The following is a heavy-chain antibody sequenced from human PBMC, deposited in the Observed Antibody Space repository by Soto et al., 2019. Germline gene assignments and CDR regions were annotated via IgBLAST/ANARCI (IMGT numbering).Heavy chain of an antibody. CDR2: TSDDGDIQ. J-gene: IGHJ1*01. Sequence: RWVSKNPGKGPEWVAVTSDDGDIQYYADSVKGRFTISRDNSKNTLYLQMTSLRSEDAAVYFCARAVDAAMDPPAYWGKRTPVTVSS. CDR3: ARAVDAAMDPPAY. D-gene: IGHD5-18*01. V-gene: IGHV3-30-3*01.